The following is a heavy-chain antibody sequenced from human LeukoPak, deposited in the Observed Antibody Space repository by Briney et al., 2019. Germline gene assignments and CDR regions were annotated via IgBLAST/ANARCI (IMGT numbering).Heavy chain of an antibody. Sequence: PGGSLRPSCAASGFTFNNYALSWVRQAPGKGLEWVSSIAGRGDDTSYADSVKGRFTISRDNSKNTLYLQMNSLRAEDTAVYYCAKDLRGYSYADNAFDIWGQGTMVTVSS. CDR1: GFTFNNYA. J-gene: IGHJ3*02. CDR2: IAGRGDDT. V-gene: IGHV3-23*01. CDR3: AKDLRGYSYADNAFDI. D-gene: IGHD5-18*01.